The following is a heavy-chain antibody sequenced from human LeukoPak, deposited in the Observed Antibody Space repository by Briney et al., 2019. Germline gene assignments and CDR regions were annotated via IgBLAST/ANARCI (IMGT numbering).Heavy chain of an antibody. V-gene: IGHV4-34*01. Sequence: SETLSLTCAVYGGSFSGYYWSWIRQPPGKGLEWIGEINHSGSTYYNPSLKSRVTISIDTSKNQFSLKLSSVTAADTAVYYCARHGGLMVIGIFAFDIWGQGTMVTVSS. J-gene: IGHJ3*02. CDR2: INHSGST. D-gene: IGHD2-21*01. CDR1: GGSFSGYY. CDR3: ARHGGLMVIGIFAFDI.